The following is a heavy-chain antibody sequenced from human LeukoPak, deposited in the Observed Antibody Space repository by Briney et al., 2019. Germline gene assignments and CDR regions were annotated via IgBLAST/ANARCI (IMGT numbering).Heavy chain of an antibody. CDR2: INPNSGGT. J-gene: IGHJ3*02. D-gene: IGHD5-24*01. Sequence: GASVKVSCKASGYTFTGYYMNWVRQAPGQGLEWMGRINPNSGGTNYAQKFQGRVTMTRDTSISTAYMEQSRLRSDDTAVYYCARVGDGLNDAFDIWGRGTMVTVSS. CDR3: ARVGDGLNDAFDI. V-gene: IGHV1-2*06. CDR1: GYTFTGYY.